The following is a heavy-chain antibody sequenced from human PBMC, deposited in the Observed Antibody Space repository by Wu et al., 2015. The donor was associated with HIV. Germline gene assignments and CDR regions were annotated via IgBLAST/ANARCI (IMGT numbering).Heavy chain of an antibody. CDR2: IIPLFGTT. CDR3: ARNTDSVATSLYSLGV. J-gene: IGHJ6*02. CDR1: GDGFTSYA. Sequence: QVQLVQFGAEVKKPGSSVKVTCKASGDGFTSYAISWVRQAPGQGLEWMGGIIPLFGTTKHAQKFQDRATITTDESTSTVYMELTSLRSEDTAIYYCARNTDSVATSLYSLGVWGQGTTVSVSS. D-gene: IGHD5-12*01. V-gene: IGHV1-69*05.